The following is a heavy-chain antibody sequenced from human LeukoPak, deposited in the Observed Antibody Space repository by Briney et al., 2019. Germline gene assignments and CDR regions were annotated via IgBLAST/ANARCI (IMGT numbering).Heavy chain of an antibody. CDR2: MNPNSGNT. CDR1: GYTFTSYD. V-gene: IGHV1-8*01. D-gene: IGHD2-2*01. CDR3: ARGRRYCSSTSCSPDNWFDP. J-gene: IGHJ5*02. Sequence: GASVKVSCKASGYTFTSYDINWVRRATGQGLEWMGWMNPNSGNTGYAQKFQGRVTMTRNTSISTAYMELSSLRSEDTAVYYCARGRRYCSSTSCSPDNWFDPWGQGTLVTVSS.